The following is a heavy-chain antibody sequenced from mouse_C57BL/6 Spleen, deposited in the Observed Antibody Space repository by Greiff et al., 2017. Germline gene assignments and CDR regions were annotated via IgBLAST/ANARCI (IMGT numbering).Heavy chain of an antibody. CDR2: INPNNGGT. CDR3: ARGYYGNYEGFAY. CDR1: GYTFTDYY. J-gene: IGHJ3*01. V-gene: IGHV1-26*01. D-gene: IGHD2-1*01. Sequence: EVQLQQSGPELVKPGASVKISCKASGYTFTDYYMNWVKQSHGKSLEWIGDINPNNGGTSYNQKFKGKATLTVDKSSSTAYMELRSLTSEDSAVYYCARGYYGNYEGFAYWGQGTLVTVSA.